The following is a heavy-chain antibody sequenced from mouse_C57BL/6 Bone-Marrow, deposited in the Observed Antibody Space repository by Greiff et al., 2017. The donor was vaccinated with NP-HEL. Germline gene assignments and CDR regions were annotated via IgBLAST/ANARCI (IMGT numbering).Heavy chain of an antibody. V-gene: IGHV5-12*01. Sequence: EVMLVESGGGLVQPGGSLKLSCAASGFTFSDYYMYWVRQTPEKRLEWVAYISNGGGSTYYLDTVKGRFTISRDNAKNTLYLQMSRLKSEDTAMYYCARQDDGAYWGQGTLVTVSA. J-gene: IGHJ3*01. CDR1: GFTFSDYY. CDR2: ISNGGGST. D-gene: IGHD2-12*01. CDR3: ARQDDGAY.